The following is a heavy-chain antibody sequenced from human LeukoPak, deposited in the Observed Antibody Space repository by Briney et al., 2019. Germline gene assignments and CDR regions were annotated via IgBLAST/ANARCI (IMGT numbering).Heavy chain of an antibody. CDR1: GFTFSSYA. CDR3: AKDLGVVSAARFDY. Sequence: SGGSLRLSCAASGFTFSSYAMSWVRQAPGKGLEWVSAISGSGGSTNYADSVKGRFTISRDNSKNTLYLQMNSLRAEDTAVYYCAKDLGVVSAARFDYWGQGTLVTVSS. V-gene: IGHV3-23*01. CDR2: ISGSGGST. J-gene: IGHJ4*02. D-gene: IGHD2-2*01.